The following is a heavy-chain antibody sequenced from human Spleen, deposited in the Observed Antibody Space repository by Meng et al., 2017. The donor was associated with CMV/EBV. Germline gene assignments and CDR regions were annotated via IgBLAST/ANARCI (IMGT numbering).Heavy chain of an antibody. CDR1: GFRFDDYA. CDR3: AKDAVRDPYNGDYGMDV. Sequence: SLKISCAASGFRFDDYAMHWVRQAPGKGLEWVSGINWRSGSIGYVDSVKGRFTIFRDNAKDSLYLQMNSLRPEDTALYYCAKDAVRDPYNGDYGMDVWGQGTTVTVSS. CDR2: INWRSGSI. D-gene: IGHD1-1*01. J-gene: IGHJ6*02. V-gene: IGHV3-9*01.